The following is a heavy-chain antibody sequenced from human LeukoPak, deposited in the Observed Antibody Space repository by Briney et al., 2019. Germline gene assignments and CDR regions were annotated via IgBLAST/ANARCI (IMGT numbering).Heavy chain of an antibody. D-gene: IGHD3-3*01. CDR1: GFTFSNYA. V-gene: IGHV3-64*02. CDR3: ARGLRAYYYYGMDV. Sequence: GGSLRLSCAASGFTFSNYAMHWVRQAPGKGLEYVSAISSNGGSTYYADSVKGRFTISRDNSKNTLFFQMGSLRAEDTAVYYCARGLRAYYYYGMDVWGQGTTVTVSS. J-gene: IGHJ6*02. CDR2: ISSNGGST.